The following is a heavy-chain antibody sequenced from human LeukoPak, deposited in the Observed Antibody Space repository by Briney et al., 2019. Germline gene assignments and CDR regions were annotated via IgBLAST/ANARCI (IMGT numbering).Heavy chain of an antibody. J-gene: IGHJ4*02. Sequence: SVKVSCKASGGTFSSYAISWVRQAPGQGLEWMGGIIPIFGTANYAQKFQGRVTITADESTSTAYMELSSLRSEDTAVYYCATRPVVMGGYYFDYWGQGTLVTVSS. V-gene: IGHV1-69*13. D-gene: IGHD4-23*01. CDR1: GGTFSSYA. CDR2: IIPIFGTA. CDR3: ATRPVVMGGYYFDY.